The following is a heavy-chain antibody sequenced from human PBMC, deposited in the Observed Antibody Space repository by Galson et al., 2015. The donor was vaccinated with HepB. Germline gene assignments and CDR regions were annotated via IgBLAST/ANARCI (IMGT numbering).Heavy chain of an antibody. CDR2: STLRDGI. D-gene: IGHD1-26*01. Sequence: ETLSLTCSVSGGSVMSYCWTWVRQSAGKGLEWIGHSTLRDGILYNPSLKSRVTLSLDTSKSQFSLTLTSVTPADTAVYFCVRGDGGYYLMDYYSLDVWGHGTTVTVSS. CDR3: VRGDGGYYLMDYYSLDV. V-gene: IGHV4-59*02. CDR1: GGSVMSYC. J-gene: IGHJ6*02.